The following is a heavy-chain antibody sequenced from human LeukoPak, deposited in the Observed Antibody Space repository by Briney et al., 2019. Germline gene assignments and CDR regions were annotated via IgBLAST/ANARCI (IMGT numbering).Heavy chain of an antibody. CDR3: ARDQGGYYSSSWPFYYYYYMDV. CDR1: EYTFTGYY. V-gene: IGHV1-2*02. J-gene: IGHJ6*03. Sequence: AASVKVSCKASEYTFTGYYIHWVRQAPGQGLEWMGWINPNSGGTNYAQKFQGRVTMTRDTSISTAYMELSRLRSDDTAVYYCARDQGGYYSSSWPFYYYYYMDVWGKGTTVTISS. CDR2: INPNSGGT. D-gene: IGHD6-13*01.